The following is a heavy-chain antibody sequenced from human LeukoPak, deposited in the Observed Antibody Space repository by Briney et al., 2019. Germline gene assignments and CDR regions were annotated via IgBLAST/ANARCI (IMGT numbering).Heavy chain of an antibody. CDR3: AKRITEAAGIYFDS. CDR1: GFCFSSFA. V-gene: IGHV3-23*01. J-gene: IGHJ4*02. CDR2: IYGGGTNT. D-gene: IGHD6-19*01. Sequence: GGSLRLSCAGSGFCFSSFAMTWVRQAPGKGLEWVSTIYGGGTNTFYADSVKGRFTISRDDSKNMQFLEMDSLRPEDTAVYFCAKRITEAAGIYFDSWGQGTLVTVSS.